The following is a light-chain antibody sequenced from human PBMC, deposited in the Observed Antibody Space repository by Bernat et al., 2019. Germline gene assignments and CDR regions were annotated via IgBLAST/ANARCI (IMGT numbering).Light chain of an antibody. CDR1: STYNY. J-gene: IGLJ2*01. CDR2: NVS. V-gene: IGLV2-14*03. CDR3: SSYTSSDILA. Sequence: QSALTQPASVSGSPGQSITISCTGTSTYNYVSWYQQHPGKAPKLIIYNVSIRLPGISNRFSGSKSGNTASLTISGLQTEDEAYYYCSSYTSSDILAFGRGTKLTVL.